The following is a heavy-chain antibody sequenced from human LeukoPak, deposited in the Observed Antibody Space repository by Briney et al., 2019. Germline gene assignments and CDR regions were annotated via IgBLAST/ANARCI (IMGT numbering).Heavy chain of an antibody. V-gene: IGHV3-21*01. J-gene: IGHJ4*02. CDR1: GFTFSSSA. CDR3: ARVGTGGANFDY. CDR2: ISSSSSYI. Sequence: WGSLRLSCAASGFTFSSSAMNWVRQAPGKGLEWVSSISSSSSYIYYADSVKGRFTISRDNAKNSLYLQMNSLRAEDTAVYYCARVGTGGANFDYWGQGTLVTVSS. D-gene: IGHD2-8*02.